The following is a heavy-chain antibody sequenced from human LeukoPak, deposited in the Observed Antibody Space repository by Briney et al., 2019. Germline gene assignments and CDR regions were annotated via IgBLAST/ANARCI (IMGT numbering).Heavy chain of an antibody. CDR2: ISGDGGST. Sequence: GGSLRLSCAASEFTFDDYAMHWVCQAPGKGLEWVSLISGDGGSTYYADSVKGRFTISRDNSKNSLYLQMNSLRTEDTALYYCAKGYSSGYTYFQHWGQGTLVTVSS. V-gene: IGHV3-43*02. CDR1: EFTFDDYA. CDR3: AKGYSSGYTYFQH. D-gene: IGHD3-22*01. J-gene: IGHJ1*01.